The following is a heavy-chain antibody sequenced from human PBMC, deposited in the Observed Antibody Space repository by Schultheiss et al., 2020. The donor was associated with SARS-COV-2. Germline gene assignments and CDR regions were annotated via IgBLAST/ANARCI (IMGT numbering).Heavy chain of an antibody. Sequence: SETLSLTCAVYGGSFSGYYWSWIRQPPGKGLEWIGEINHSGSTNYNPSLKSRVTISVDTSKNQFSLKLSSVTAADTAVYYCARGDRYSSSMSSLDYWGQGTRVTVSS. CDR2: INHSGST. J-gene: IGHJ4*02. V-gene: IGHV4-34*01. CDR1: GGSFSGYY. CDR3: ARGDRYSSSMSSLDY. D-gene: IGHD6-6*01.